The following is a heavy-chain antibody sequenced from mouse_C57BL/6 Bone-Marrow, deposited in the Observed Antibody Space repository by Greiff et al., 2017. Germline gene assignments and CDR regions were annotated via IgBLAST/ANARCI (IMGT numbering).Heavy chain of an antibody. J-gene: IGHJ2*01. Sequence: VQLQQPGAELVKPGASVKLSCKASGYTFTSYWMHWVKQRPGRGLEWIGRIDPNSGGTKYNEKFKSKATLAVDKPSSTAYMQLSSLTSEDSAVYYCARLTTVVAYYFDYWGQGTTLTVSS. V-gene: IGHV1-72*01. CDR2: IDPNSGGT. D-gene: IGHD1-1*01. CDR1: GYTFTSYW. CDR3: ARLTTVVAYYFDY.